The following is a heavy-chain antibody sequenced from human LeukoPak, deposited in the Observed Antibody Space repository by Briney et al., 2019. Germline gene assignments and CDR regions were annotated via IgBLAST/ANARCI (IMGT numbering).Heavy chain of an antibody. D-gene: IGHD3-3*01. CDR3: ARDAGYDFWSGHFDY. CDR2: INPNSGGT. V-gene: IGHV1-2*02. Sequence: ASVKVSCKASGYTFTGYYMHWVRQAPGQGLEWMGWINPNSGGTNYAQKFQGRVTMTRDSSISTAYMELSRLRSDDTAVYYCARDAGYDFWSGHFDYWGQGTLVTVSS. CDR1: GYTFTGYY. J-gene: IGHJ4*02.